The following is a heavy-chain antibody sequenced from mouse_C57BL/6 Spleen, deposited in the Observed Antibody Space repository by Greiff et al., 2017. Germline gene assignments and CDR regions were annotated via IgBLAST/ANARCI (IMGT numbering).Heavy chain of an antibody. CDR2: IDPETGGT. Sequence: QVQLKESGAELVRPGASVTLSCKASGYTFTDYEMHWVKQTPVHGLEWIGAIDPETGGTAYNQKFKGKAILTADKSSSTAYMELRSLTSEDSAVYYCTRKEDDYVAYWGQGTLVTVSA. CDR1: GYTFTDYE. CDR3: TRKEDDYVAY. V-gene: IGHV1-15*01. D-gene: IGHD2-4*01. J-gene: IGHJ3*01.